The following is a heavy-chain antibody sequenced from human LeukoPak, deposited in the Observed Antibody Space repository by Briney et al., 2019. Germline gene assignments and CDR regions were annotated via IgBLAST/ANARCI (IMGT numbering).Heavy chain of an antibody. CDR3: ARLMQIGEDY. J-gene: IGHJ4*02. V-gene: IGHV1-8*01. CDR1: GYTSTSYD. Sequence: VASAKVSCKASGYTSTSYDINWGRQATGQGLEWMGWMTPTSGNTGYAQKFQGRVTMTRSTSISTAYMELSSLRSEDTAVYYCARLMQIGEDYWGQGTLVTVSS. D-gene: IGHD3-16*01. CDR2: MTPTSGNT.